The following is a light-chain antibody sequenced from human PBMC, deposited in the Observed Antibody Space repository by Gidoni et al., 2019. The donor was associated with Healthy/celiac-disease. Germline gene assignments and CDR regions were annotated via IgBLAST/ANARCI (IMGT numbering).Light chain of an antibody. CDR1: QRVSSN. CDR2: GAS. V-gene: IGKV3-15*01. Sequence: EIVMTPSPATLSVSPGERATLSCRASQRVSSNVAWYQQKPGQAPRLLIYGASTRATGIPARFSGSGSGTEFTLTISSLQSEDFAVYYCQHYNNWPPWTFGQGTKVEIK. CDR3: QHYNNWPPWT. J-gene: IGKJ1*01.